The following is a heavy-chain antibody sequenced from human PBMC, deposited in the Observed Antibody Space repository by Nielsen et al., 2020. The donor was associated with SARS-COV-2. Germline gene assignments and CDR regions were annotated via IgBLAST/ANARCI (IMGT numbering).Heavy chain of an antibody. CDR1: GYTFISYG. V-gene: IGHV1-69*13. J-gene: IGHJ6*02. D-gene: IGHD1-26*01. CDR2: IIPIFGTA. CDR3: ARDPTWSRRGGMDV. Sequence: SVKVSCKASGYTFISYGISWVRQAPGQGLEWMGGIIPIFGTANYAQKFQGRVTITADESTSTAYMELSSLRSEDTAVYYCARDPTWSRRGGMDVWGQGTTVTVSS.